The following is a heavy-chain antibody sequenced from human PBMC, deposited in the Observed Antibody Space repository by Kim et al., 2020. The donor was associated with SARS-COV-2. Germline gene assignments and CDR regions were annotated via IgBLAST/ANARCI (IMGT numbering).Heavy chain of an antibody. CDR2: IYHRGST. J-gene: IGHJ4*02. D-gene: IGHD2-15*01. CDR3: ARRTEAGGYFDF. Sequence: SGTLSLTCSVSGGHINTSHYYWAWIRQPPGKGLEWIGTIYHRGSTYYNPSLKSRVTISVDTSRNQFSLNLASVTAADAAVYYCARRTEAGGYFDFWGQG. CDR1: GGHINTSHYY. V-gene: IGHV4-39*01.